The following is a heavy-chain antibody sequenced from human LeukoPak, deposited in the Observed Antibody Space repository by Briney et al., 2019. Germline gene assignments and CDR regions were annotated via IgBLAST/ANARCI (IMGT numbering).Heavy chain of an antibody. CDR1: GGSISSSSYY. J-gene: IGHJ4*02. CDR2: IYHSGST. Sequence: SETLSLTCTVSGGSISSSSYYWGWIRQPPGKGLEWIGSIYHSGSTYYNPSLKSRVTISVDTSKNQFSLKLSSVTAADTAVYYCARVEDSSGWGYLDYWGQGTLVTVSS. D-gene: IGHD6-19*01. CDR3: ARVEDSSGWGYLDY. V-gene: IGHV4-39*07.